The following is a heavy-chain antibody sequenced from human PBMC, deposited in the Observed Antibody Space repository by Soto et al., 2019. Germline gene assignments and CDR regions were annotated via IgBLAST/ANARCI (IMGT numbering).Heavy chain of an antibody. CDR1: GYTFTSFG. V-gene: IGHV1-18*01. CDR2: ISAYNGNT. CDR3: ARDSVEWELLGSFDS. Sequence: ASVKVSCKASGYTFTSFGLSWVRQAPGQGLEWMGWISAYNGNTNYAQKFQGRVTMTTDTTTSTAYMELRSLRSDDTAVYYCARDSVEWELLGSFDSWGQGTLVTVSS. D-gene: IGHD1-26*01. J-gene: IGHJ4*02.